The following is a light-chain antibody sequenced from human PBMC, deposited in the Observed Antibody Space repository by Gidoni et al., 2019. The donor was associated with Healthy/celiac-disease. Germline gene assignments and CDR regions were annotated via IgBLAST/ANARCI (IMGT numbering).Light chain of an antibody. Sequence: DIVMTQSPDYLAVSLGERATINCKSSQSVLYSSNNKNYLAWYQQKPGQPPKLLIYWASTRESGVPDRFSGSGSGTDFTLTISSLQAEDVAVYYCQQYYSTPVLTFGGGTKVEIK. CDR2: WAS. V-gene: IGKV4-1*01. CDR1: QSVLYSSNNKNY. CDR3: QQYYSTPVLT. J-gene: IGKJ4*01.